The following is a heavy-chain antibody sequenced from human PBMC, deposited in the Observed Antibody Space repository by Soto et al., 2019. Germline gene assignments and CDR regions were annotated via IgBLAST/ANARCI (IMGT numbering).Heavy chain of an antibody. D-gene: IGHD4-17*01. Sequence: PSETLSLTCTVSGGSISSYYWSWIRQPPGKGLEWIGYIYYSGSTNYNPSLKSRVTISVDTSKNEFSLRLSSMTAADTAVYYCARTYGDRDYWGQGTLVTVSS. CDR3: ARTYGDRDY. CDR1: GGSISSYY. J-gene: IGHJ4*02. V-gene: IGHV4-59*08. CDR2: IYYSGST.